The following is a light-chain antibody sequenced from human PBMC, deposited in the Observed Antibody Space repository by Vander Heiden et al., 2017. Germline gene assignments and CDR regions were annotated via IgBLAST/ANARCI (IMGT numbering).Light chain of an antibody. CDR1: QSITKY. Sequence: DIQMTQSPSSLSASVRDRVTITCRASQSITKYLNWYQQKPGKAPKLLIYAASNLQTGVPSRFSGSGSGTDFTLTISNLQPEDSATYFCQQSDSVPLTFGQGTKEAI. J-gene: IGKJ1*01. V-gene: IGKV1-39*01. CDR2: AAS. CDR3: QQSDSVPLT.